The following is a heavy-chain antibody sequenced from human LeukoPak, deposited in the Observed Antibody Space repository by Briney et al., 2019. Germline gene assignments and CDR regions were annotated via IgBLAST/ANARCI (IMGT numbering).Heavy chain of an antibody. J-gene: IGHJ5*02. V-gene: IGHV1-69*13. D-gene: IGHD5-24*01. CDR2: IIPIFGTA. CDR3: ARDRDGYIRASPQAGLP. CDR1: GGTFTSYA. Sequence: SVKASCKASGGTFTSYAISWVRQAPGQGLEWMGGIIPIFGTANYAQKFQGRVTITADESTSTDYMELRSLRSEDTAVYYCARDRDGYIRASPQAGLPWGQGTLVTVSS.